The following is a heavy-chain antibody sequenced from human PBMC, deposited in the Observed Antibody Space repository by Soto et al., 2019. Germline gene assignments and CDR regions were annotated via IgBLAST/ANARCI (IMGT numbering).Heavy chain of an antibody. Sequence: PGGSLRLSCAASGFTFSDYYMSWIRQAPGEGLEWVSYISSSSSYTNYADSVKGRFTISRDNAKNSLYLQMNSLRAEDTAVYYCARAFRNRDTIYGDYLNWGQGTLVTVSS. V-gene: IGHV3-11*06. CDR1: GFTFSDYY. J-gene: IGHJ4*02. CDR3: ARAFRNRDTIYGDYLN. D-gene: IGHD4-17*01. CDR2: ISSSSSYT.